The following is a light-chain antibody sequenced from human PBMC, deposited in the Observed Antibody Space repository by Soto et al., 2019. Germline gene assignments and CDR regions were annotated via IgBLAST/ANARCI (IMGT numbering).Light chain of an antibody. Sequence: AVQLTQSPSSLSASVGDRVTITCRASQGISSALAWYQQKPGIPPKLLIYDASTLESGVPSRFSGSGSGTEFTLTISSLQPDDFATYYCQQYNSYSWTFGQGTKVDIK. CDR2: DAS. CDR1: QGISSA. CDR3: QQYNSYSWT. J-gene: IGKJ1*01. V-gene: IGKV1-13*02.